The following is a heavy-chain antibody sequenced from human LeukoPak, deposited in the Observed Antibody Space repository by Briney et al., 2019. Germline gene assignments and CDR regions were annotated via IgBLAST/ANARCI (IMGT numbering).Heavy chain of an antibody. CDR1: GFTFSSYA. V-gene: IGHV3-23*01. Sequence: GGSLRLSCAASGFTFSSYAMAWVRQAPGKGLEWVSAISADSSGTYYVASVEGRFTISRDSSKNIMYLQMSSLSAEDTAVYHCAKVETSGGANCYALDYWGQGTLVTVSS. D-gene: IGHD2-2*01. CDR2: ISADSSGT. CDR3: AKVETSGGANCYALDY. J-gene: IGHJ4*02.